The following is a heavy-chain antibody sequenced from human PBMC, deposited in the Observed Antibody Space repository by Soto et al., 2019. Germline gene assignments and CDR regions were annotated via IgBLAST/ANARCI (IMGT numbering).Heavy chain of an antibody. J-gene: IGHJ6*02. CDR1: GFTFSSYE. CDR3: ARDPAIYNGKFDYGLDV. Sequence: GGSLRLSCAVSGFTFSSYEMNWVRQAPGKGLEWVSYIGTSGKTIYYADSVRGRFTISRDNAKNSLYLQMNSLRAEDTAVYFCARDPAIYNGKFDYGLDVWGRGTTVTVSS. CDR2: IGTSGKTI. D-gene: IGHD5-18*01. V-gene: IGHV3-48*03.